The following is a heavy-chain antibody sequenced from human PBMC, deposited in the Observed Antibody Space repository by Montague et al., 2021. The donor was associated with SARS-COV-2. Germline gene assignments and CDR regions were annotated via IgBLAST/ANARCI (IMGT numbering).Heavy chain of an antibody. CDR3: ARELRIVVATGGVDF. J-gene: IGHJ6*02. CDR1: GFTFSSYW. V-gene: IGHV3-7*03. D-gene: IGHD1-26*01. Sequence: SLRLSCAASGFTFSSYWMSWVRQTPGKGLEWVATINTNRGEIYYVDSVKGRFTISRDNAKNSLNLQMDSLRAEDTALYYCARELRIVVATGGVDFWGQGTTVIVSS. CDR2: INTNRGEI.